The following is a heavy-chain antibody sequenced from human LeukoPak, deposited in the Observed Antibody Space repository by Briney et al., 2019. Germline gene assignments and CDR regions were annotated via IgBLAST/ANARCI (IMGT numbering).Heavy chain of an antibody. V-gene: IGHV3-30*04. Sequence: GGSLRLSCAASGFTFTNYAIHWVRQAPGKGLEWVSVISFTGGNKYYADSVKGRFTISRDNSKSTIFLQMNSLKTEDTAVYYCARPHSDYGGIDYWGQGTLVTVSS. D-gene: IGHD4-17*01. J-gene: IGHJ4*02. CDR2: ISFTGGNK. CDR1: GFTFTNYA. CDR3: ARPHSDYGGIDY.